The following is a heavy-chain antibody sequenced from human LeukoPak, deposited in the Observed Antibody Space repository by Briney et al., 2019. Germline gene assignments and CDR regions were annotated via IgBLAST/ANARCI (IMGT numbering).Heavy chain of an antibody. Sequence: PGGSLRLSGAAYGFTLSSYWMHWVRQAPGKGLVWVAHINNDGVSTNYADSVKGRFTISRDNAKNMLYLQMNSLRADDTAVYYCARVRGESPRWFDPWGQGTLVTVSS. D-gene: IGHD3-10*01. J-gene: IGHJ5*02. CDR1: GFTLSSYW. V-gene: IGHV3-74*01. CDR3: ARVRGESPRWFDP. CDR2: INNDGVST.